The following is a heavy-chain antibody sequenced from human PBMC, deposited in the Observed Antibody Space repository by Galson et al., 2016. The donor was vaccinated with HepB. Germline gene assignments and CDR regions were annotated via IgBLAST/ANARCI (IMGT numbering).Heavy chain of an antibody. CDR1: GGSISPYS. J-gene: IGHJ4*02. CDR3: ARSNFGDYIHY. V-gene: IGHV4-59*01. Sequence: SETLSLTCSVSGGSISPYSWSWIRQPPGKGLEWIGYIYYKGNTDYNPSLRGRVTMSVDTSKNHFSLKLTSVTAADTAIYCCARSNFGDYIHYWGQGALVTVSS. D-gene: IGHD4-17*01. CDR2: IYYKGNT.